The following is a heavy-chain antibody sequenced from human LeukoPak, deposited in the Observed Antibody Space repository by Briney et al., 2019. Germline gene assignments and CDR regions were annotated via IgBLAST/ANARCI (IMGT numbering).Heavy chain of an antibody. D-gene: IGHD3-22*01. V-gene: IGHV3-23*01. CDR3: AKDDSNYYYYGMDV. Sequence: GGSLRLSCAASGFTFSSYAMSWVRQASGKGLEWVSAISGSGGSTYYADSVKGRFTISRDNPKNTLYLQMNSLRAEDTAVYYCAKDDSNYYYYGMDVWGQGTTVTVSS. CDR1: GFTFSSYA. J-gene: IGHJ6*02. CDR2: ISGSGGST.